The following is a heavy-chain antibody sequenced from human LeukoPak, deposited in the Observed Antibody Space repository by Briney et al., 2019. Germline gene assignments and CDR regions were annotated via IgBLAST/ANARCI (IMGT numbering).Heavy chain of an antibody. D-gene: IGHD4-17*01. V-gene: IGHV4-59*01. CDR2: IYYSGST. CDR1: GGAITGYY. J-gene: IGHJ4*02. Sequence: SETLSLTCTVSGGAITGYYWSWIRQPPGKGLECLGYIYYSGSTNYNPSLKSRVTMSVDTSKKQFSLKLSSVTAADTAVYYCARGRPPHDYGTLFDYWGQGTLVTVSS. CDR3: ARGRPPHDYGTLFDY.